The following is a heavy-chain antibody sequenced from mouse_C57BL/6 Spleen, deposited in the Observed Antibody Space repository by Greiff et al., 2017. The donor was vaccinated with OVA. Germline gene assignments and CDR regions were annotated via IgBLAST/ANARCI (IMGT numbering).Heavy chain of an antibody. Sequence: QVQLQQSGAELVKPGASVKMSCKASGYTFTSYWITWVKQRPGQGLEWIGDIYPGSGSTNYNEKFKSKATLTVDTSSSTAYMQLSSLTSEDSAVYYCARSDYDGGYAMDYWGQGTSVTVSS. CDR2: IYPGSGST. D-gene: IGHD2-4*01. CDR3: ARSDYDGGYAMDY. J-gene: IGHJ4*01. V-gene: IGHV1-55*01. CDR1: GYTFTSYW.